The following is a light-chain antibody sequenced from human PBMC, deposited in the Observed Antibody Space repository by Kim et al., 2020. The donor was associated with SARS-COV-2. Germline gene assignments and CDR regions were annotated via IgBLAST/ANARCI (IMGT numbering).Light chain of an antibody. V-gene: IGLV3-27*01. J-gene: IGLJ3*02. CDR1: VLAKRY. CDR3: YSAADNNWL. Sequence: SVSPEQAARITCSGDVLAKRYARWFQQKPGQAPLLVIYKDSKRPSGIPERFSGSSSGTTVTLTISGAQVEDEADYYCYSAADNNWLFGGGTKMTVL. CDR2: KDS.